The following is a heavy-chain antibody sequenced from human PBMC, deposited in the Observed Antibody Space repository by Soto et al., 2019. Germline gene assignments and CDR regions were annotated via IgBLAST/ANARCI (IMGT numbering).Heavy chain of an antibody. Sequence: SVKVSCKASGGTFSSYAISWVRLAPGQGLEWMGGIIPIFGTANYAQKFQGRVTITADESTSTAYMELSSLRSEDTAVYYCARVRFLSTIFRVVIQRDGMDVWGQ. D-gene: IGHD3-3*01. V-gene: IGHV1-69*13. CDR1: GGTFSSYA. CDR3: ARVRFLSTIFRVVIQRDGMDV. J-gene: IGHJ6*02. CDR2: IIPIFGTA.